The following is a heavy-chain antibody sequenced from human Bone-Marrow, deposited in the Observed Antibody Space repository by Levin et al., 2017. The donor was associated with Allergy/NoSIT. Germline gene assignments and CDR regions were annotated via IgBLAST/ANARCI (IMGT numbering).Heavy chain of an antibody. CDR3: AREGSGSYDY. V-gene: IGHV4-34*01. J-gene: IGHJ4*02. CDR2: INHSGST. CDR1: GGSFSGYY. D-gene: IGHD1-26*01. Sequence: GSLRLSCAVYGGSFSGYYWSWIRQPPGKGLEWIGEINHSGSTNYNPSLKSRVTISVDTSKNQFSLKLSSVTAADTAVYYCAREGSGSYDYWGQGTLVTVSS.